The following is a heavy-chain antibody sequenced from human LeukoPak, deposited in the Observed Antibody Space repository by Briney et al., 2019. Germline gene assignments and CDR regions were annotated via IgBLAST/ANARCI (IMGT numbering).Heavy chain of an antibody. J-gene: IGHJ5*02. V-gene: IGHV4-38-2*02. CDR1: GYSISSGYY. Sequence: PSETLSLTCTVSGYSISSGYYWGWIRQPLGKGLEWIGSIYYSGSTNFNPSLKNRVIISVDTSKNQFSLRLFSVTAADTAVYYCARGQGATVPQVGKNWFDPWGQGTLVTVSS. CDR3: ARGQGATVPQVGKNWFDP. CDR2: IYYSGST. D-gene: IGHD1-26*01.